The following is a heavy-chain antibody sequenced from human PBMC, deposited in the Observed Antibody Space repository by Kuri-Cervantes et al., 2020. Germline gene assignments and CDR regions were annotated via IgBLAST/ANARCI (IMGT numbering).Heavy chain of an antibody. J-gene: IGHJ4*02. Sequence: ASVKVSCKASGYTFTSYGISWVRQAPGQGLEWMGWISAYNGNTNYAQKLQGRVTMTTDTSTSTAYMELRSLRSDDTAVYYCARDRRRSSTSCLYSGSYYYFDYWGQGTLVTVSS. CDR2: ISAYNGNT. CDR3: ARDRRRSSTSCLYSGSYYYFDY. CDR1: GYTFTSYG. D-gene: IGHD2-2*01. V-gene: IGHV1-18*01.